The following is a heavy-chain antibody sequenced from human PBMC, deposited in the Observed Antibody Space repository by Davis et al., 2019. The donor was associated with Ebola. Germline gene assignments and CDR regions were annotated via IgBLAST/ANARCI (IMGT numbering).Heavy chain of an antibody. CDR3: ARDLYDILTGYYIPFDY. D-gene: IGHD3-9*01. Sequence: PGGSLRLSCAASGFTFSNYAMNWVRQAPGKGLEWVSSISSSSSYIYYADSVKGRFTISRDNAKNSLYLQMNSLRAEDTAVYYCARDLYDILTGYYIPFDYWGQGTLVTVSS. CDR1: GFTFSNYA. V-gene: IGHV3-21*01. CDR2: ISSSSSYI. J-gene: IGHJ4*02.